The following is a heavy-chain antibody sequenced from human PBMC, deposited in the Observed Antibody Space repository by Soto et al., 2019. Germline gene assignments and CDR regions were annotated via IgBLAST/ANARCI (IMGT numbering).Heavy chain of an antibody. Sequence: PGGSLRLSCAASGFTFSDYYMSWIRQAPGKGLEWVSYISSSGSTIYYADSVKGRFTISRDNAKNSLYLQMNSLRAEDTAVYYCARGGTYYDFWSGYYTDYYGMDVWGQGTTVTVSS. CDR3: ARGGTYYDFWSGYYTDYYGMDV. V-gene: IGHV3-11*01. D-gene: IGHD3-3*01. CDR1: GFTFSDYY. J-gene: IGHJ6*02. CDR2: ISSSGSTI.